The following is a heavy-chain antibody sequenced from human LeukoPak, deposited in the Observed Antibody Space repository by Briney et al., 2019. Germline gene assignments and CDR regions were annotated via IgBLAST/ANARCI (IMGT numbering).Heavy chain of an antibody. CDR3: ARLEVVPAATFDY. CDR1: GGSISSSSYY. J-gene: IGHJ4*02. Sequence: SETLSLTCTVSGGSISSSSYYWGWIRQPPGKGLEWIGSIYYSGSTYYNPSLKSRVTISADTSKNQFSLKLSSVTAADTAVYYCARLEVVPAATFDYWGQGTLVTVSS. V-gene: IGHV4-39*01. D-gene: IGHD2-2*01. CDR2: IYYSGST.